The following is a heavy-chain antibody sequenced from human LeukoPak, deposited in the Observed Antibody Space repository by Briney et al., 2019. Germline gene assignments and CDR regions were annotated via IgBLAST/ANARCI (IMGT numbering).Heavy chain of an antibody. V-gene: IGHV3-21*01. J-gene: IGHJ3*02. Sequence: PGRSLRLSCAASGFTFDDYAMHWVRQAPGKGLEWVSSISSSSSYIYYADSVKGRFTISRDNAKNSLYLQMNSLRAEDTAVYYCARTKHYYDSSGRNAFDIWGQGTMVTVSS. CDR2: ISSSSSYI. CDR1: GFTFDDYA. CDR3: ARTKHYYDSSGRNAFDI. D-gene: IGHD3-22*01.